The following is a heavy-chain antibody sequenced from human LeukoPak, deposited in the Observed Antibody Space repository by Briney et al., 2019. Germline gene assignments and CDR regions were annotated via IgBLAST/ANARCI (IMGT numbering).Heavy chain of an antibody. CDR2: ISSSSYI. D-gene: IGHD3-9*01. CDR1: GFTFSSYS. V-gene: IGHV3-21*01. J-gene: IGHJ3*02. CDR3: AREWEYYDILTGYSPIAFDI. Sequence: PGGSLRLSCAASGFTFSSYSMNWVRQAPGKGLEWVSSISSSSYIYYADSVKGRFTISRDNAKNSLYLQMNSLRAEDTAVYYRAREWEYYDILTGYSPIAFDIWGQGTMVTVSS.